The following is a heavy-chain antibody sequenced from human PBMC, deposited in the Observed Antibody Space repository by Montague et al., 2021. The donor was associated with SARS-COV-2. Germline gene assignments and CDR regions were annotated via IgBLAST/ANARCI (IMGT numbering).Heavy chain of an antibody. Sequence: TLSLTCSVSGGSISSGSYPWSWIRQPPGKGLEWIGYICPSGSTYYNPSLQSRVTISIDNSKNQLSLKLISITAADTAVYFCARGGADYGGYGWLDPWGQGILVTVS. J-gene: IGHJ5*02. CDR3: ARGGADYGGYGWLDP. V-gene: IGHV4-30-2*01. CDR2: ICPSGST. CDR1: GGSISSGSYP. D-gene: IGHD4-17*01.